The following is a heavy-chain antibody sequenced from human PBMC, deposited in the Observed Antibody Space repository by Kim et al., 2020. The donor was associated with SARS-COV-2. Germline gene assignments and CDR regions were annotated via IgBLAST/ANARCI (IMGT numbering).Heavy chain of an antibody. CDR1: GGSFSGYY. Sequence: SETLSLTCAVYGGSFSGYYWSWIRQPPGKGLEWIGEINHSGSTNYNPSLKSRVTISVDTSKNQFSLKLSSVTAADTAVYYCARGRVQRRGQQLVPPRGYFDYWGQGTLVTVSS. J-gene: IGHJ4*02. CDR3: ARGRVQRRGQQLVPPRGYFDY. D-gene: IGHD6-13*01. CDR2: INHSGST. V-gene: IGHV4-34*01.